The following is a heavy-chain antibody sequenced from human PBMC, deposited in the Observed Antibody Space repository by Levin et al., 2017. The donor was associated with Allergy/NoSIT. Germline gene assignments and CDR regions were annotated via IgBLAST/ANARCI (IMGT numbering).Heavy chain of an antibody. Sequence: GGSLRLSCAASGFTFNKYWMSWVRQAPGKGLEWVAKIKEDGSEKVYVDSVKERFTISRDNAKNSLYLQMNSLRAEDTALYYCARDIQWFDPWGQGTLVTVSS. V-gene: IGHV3-7*01. D-gene: IGHD5-18*01. CDR2: IKEDGSEK. J-gene: IGHJ5*02. CDR3: ARDIQWFDP. CDR1: GFTFNKYW.